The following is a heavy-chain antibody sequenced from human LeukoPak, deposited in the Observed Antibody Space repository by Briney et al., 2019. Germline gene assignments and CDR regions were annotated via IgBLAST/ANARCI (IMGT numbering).Heavy chain of an antibody. J-gene: IGHJ4*02. V-gene: IGHV4-34*01. CDR1: GGSFSGYY. Sequence: SETLSLTCAVYGGSFSGYYWSWIRQPPGKGLEWIGEIDHSGFTIHNPSLKSRVAISEDTSKNQFSLKLSSVTAADTAVYYCARGPPRDYGTSGFYYNYWGQGTLVTVSS. CDR3: ARGPPRDYGTSGFYYNY. D-gene: IGHD3-22*01. CDR2: IDHSGFT.